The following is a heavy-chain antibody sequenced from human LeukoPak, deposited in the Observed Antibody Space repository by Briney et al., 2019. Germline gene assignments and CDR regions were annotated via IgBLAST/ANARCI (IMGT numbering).Heavy chain of an antibody. D-gene: IGHD1-14*01. CDR3: ARGSHSNKPSYYYMDV. Sequence: RGSLRLSCAASGFTFSSYSMNWVRQAPGKGLEWVSSISSSSSYIYYADSVKGRFTISRDNAKNSLYLQMNSLRAEDTAVYYCARGSHSNKPSYYYMDVWGKGTTVTVSS. CDR1: GFTFSSYS. CDR2: ISSSSSYI. V-gene: IGHV3-21*01. J-gene: IGHJ6*03.